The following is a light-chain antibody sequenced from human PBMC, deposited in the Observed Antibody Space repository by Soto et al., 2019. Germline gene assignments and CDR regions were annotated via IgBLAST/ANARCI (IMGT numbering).Light chain of an antibody. Sequence: DIQMTQSPSSLSASVGDRVTITCRASQGIRSDLGWYRQKPGKAPKRLIYAASGLQSGVPSRFSGSGSGTEFTLTISSLQPEDFAAYYCLQYNTYPPTFGQGAKVDIK. J-gene: IGKJ1*01. V-gene: IGKV1-17*01. CDR1: QGIRSD. CDR2: AAS. CDR3: LQYNTYPPT.